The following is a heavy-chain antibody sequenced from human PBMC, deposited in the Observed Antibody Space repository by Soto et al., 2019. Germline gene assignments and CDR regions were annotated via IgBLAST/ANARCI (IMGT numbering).Heavy chain of an antibody. CDR1: GFTFRSYV. Sequence: QVQLVESGGGVVQPGTSLRLSCVGSGFTFRSYVIHWVRQAPGKGLEWVALTSYDGSNKYYDDSVKGRFTISRDNSRNSVDLQMDTQRLEDTALYYCARWGTTGGLDVWGHGTLVSVSS. J-gene: IGHJ4*01. D-gene: IGHD3-16*01. V-gene: IGHV3-30*19. CDR3: ARWGTTGGLDV. CDR2: TSYDGSNK.